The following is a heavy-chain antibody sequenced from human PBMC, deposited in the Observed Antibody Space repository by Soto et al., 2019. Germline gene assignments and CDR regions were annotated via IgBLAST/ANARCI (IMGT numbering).Heavy chain of an antibody. Sequence: GGSLRLSCAASGFTFSNHWVHWVRQAPGKGLVWVSRITTDGEGKSYAESVKGRFTISRDNSKSTVYPELNNLSAEDTAVYHCAKNQGVELVPLATVDWFDPWGQGSVVTVSS. CDR3: AKNQGVELVPLATVDWFDP. D-gene: IGHD1-26*01. CDR1: GFTFSNHW. V-gene: IGHV3-74*01. CDR2: ITTDGEGK. J-gene: IGHJ5*02.